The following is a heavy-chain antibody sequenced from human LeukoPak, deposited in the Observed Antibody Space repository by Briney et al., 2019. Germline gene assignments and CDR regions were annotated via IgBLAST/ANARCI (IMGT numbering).Heavy chain of an antibody. CDR2: ISSSSSYI. CDR3: ARDWNPYDFWSGFAREMDV. D-gene: IGHD3-3*01. CDR1: GFTFSSYS. J-gene: IGHJ6*02. V-gene: IGHV3-21*01. Sequence: EGSLRLSCAASGFTFSSYSMNWVRQAPGKGLEWVSSISSSSSYIYYADSVKGRFTISRDNAKNSLYLQMNSLRAEDTAVYYCARDWNPYDFWSGFAREMDVWGQGTTVTVSS.